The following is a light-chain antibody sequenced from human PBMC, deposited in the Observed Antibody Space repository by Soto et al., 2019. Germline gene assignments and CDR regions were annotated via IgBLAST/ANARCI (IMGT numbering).Light chain of an antibody. CDR1: SSDVGGYDF. J-gene: IGLJ1*01. CDR3: SSYTSSSTRV. CDR2: EVS. Sequence: QAVLMQPPSMSRSPGQSVTLSCTGTSSDVGGYDFVSRYQQHPDKAPKLMIYEVSNRPSGVSNRFSGSKSVNTAPLTISGLQAEDEADYYCSSYTSSSTRVFGTGTKSPS. V-gene: IGLV2-14*03.